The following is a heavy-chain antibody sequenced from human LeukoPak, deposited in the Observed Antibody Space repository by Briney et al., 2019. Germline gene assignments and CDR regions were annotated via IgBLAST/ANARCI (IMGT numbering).Heavy chain of an antibody. CDR1: GFTFSSYA. Sequence: GGSLRLSCAASGFTFSSYAMSWVRQAPGKGLEWVSGISGGGGTTYYADSVKGRFTISRDNSKNTVYLQMNSLRAEDTAVYYCAKAGSGWYSGLFWGQGTLVTVSS. J-gene: IGHJ4*02. CDR3: AKAGSGWYSGLF. D-gene: IGHD6-19*01. CDR2: ISGGGGTT. V-gene: IGHV3-23*01.